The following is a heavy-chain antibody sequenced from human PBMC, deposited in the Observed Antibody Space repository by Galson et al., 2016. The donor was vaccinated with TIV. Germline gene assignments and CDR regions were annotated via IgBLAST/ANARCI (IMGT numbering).Heavy chain of an antibody. D-gene: IGHD3-16*01. CDR3: ARWGGGHFDY. CDR2: ISRGSYVI. V-gene: IGHV3-48*03. J-gene: IGHJ4*02. CDR1: GFAFGTYE. Sequence: SLRLSCAASGFAFGTYEMNWVCQAPGKGLEWVSYISRGSYVIHYADSVKGRFTISRDNADNSLHLHMNNLKVEDTAVYYCARWGGGHFDYWGQGALVTVS.